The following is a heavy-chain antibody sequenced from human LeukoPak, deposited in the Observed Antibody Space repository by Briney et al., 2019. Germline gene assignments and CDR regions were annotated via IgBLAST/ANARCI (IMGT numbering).Heavy chain of an antibody. CDR1: GGSISSYY. J-gene: IGHJ6*03. CDR2: IYTSGST. CDR3: ARHLREGSYYYYYYMDV. D-gene: IGHD1-26*01. V-gene: IGHV4-4*07. Sequence: SETLSLTCTVSGGSISSYYWSWIRQPAGKGLEWIGRIYTSGSTNYNPSLKSRVTMSVDTSKNQFSLKLSSVTAADTAVYYCARHLREGSYYYYYYMDVWGKGTTVTVSS.